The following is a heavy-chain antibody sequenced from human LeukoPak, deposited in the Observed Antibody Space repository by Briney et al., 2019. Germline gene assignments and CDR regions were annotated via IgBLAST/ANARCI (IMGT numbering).Heavy chain of an antibody. V-gene: IGHV3-30*02. CDR2: IRYDGSNK. D-gene: IGHD5-12*01. J-gene: IGHJ4*02. CDR1: GFTFSSYG. CDR3: VSPTADYPFLYYFDS. Sequence: GGSLRLSCAASGFTFSSYGMHWVGQAPGKGLEWVAFIRYDGSNKYYADSVKGRFTISRDNSKNTLFLQMNHLRSEDTALYYCVSPTADYPFLYYFDSWGQGTLVTVSS.